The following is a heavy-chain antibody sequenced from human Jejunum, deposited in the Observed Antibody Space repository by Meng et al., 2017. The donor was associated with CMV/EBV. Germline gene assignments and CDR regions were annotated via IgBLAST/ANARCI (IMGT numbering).Heavy chain of an antibody. J-gene: IGHJ4*02. V-gene: IGHV3-30-3*01. CDR1: FTFSRYP. CDR2: ISYDGGNK. Sequence: FTFSRYPMPWFRQAPGKGLEWVAVISYDGGNKYYADSVKDRFTISRDNSNNTLYLQLDSLRAEDTAVYYCARDRTSVVVPAALLYWGQGTLVTVSS. D-gene: IGHD2-2*01. CDR3: ARDRTSVVVPAALLY.